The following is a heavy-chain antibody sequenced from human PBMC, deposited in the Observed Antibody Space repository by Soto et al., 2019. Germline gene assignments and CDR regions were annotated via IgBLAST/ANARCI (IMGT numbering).Heavy chain of an antibody. Sequence: SETRSLTCAVYGGSFSVYYWRWIRHPPGKGLEWIGEINHSGSTNYNPSPKSRVTISVDTSKNQFSLKLSSVTAADTAVYYCARARGVWYYYGMDVWGQGTTVTVS. CDR3: ARARGVWYYYGMDV. V-gene: IGHV4-34*01. CDR2: INHSGST. D-gene: IGHD3-10*01. J-gene: IGHJ6*02. CDR1: GGSFSVYY.